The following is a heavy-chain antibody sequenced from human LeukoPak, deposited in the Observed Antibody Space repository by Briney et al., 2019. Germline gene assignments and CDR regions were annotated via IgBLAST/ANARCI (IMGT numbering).Heavy chain of an antibody. D-gene: IGHD3-3*01. CDR3: ARDYFWSGYPPDAFDI. V-gene: IGHV7-4-1*02. J-gene: IGHJ3*02. CDR1: GYTFTSYA. Sequence: ASVKVSCKASGYTFTSYAMNWVRQAPGQGLEWMGWINTNTGNPTYAQGFTGRFVFSLDTSVSTAYLQISSLKAEDTAVYYCARDYFWSGYPPDAFDIWGQGTMVTVSS. CDR2: INTNTGNP.